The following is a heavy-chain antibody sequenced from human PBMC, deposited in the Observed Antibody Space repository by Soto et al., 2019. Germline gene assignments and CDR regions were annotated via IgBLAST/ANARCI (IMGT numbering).Heavy chain of an antibody. CDR2: INLNGGST. J-gene: IGHJ6*02. CDR1: GFTFDDYG. D-gene: IGHD3-10*01. Sequence: GGSLRLSCAASGFTFDDYGMSWVRQAPGKGLEWVSGINLNGGSTGFSDFVKVRFTISRDNAKISLYLQMNSLRAEDTALYYCARAVSYYYGSGSYNLRSGMDVWGQGTTVTVSS. V-gene: IGHV3-20*04. CDR3: ARAVSYYYGSGSYNLRSGMDV.